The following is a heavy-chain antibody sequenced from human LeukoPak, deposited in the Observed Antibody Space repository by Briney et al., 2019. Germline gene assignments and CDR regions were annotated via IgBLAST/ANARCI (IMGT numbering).Heavy chain of an antibody. CDR1: GYTFTSYG. V-gene: IGHV1-18*01. CDR3: ARERGYCSSSTCYTSDAFDI. Sequence: ASVKVSCKASGYTFTSYGISWVRQAPGQGLEWMGWISAYSGNTNYAQKLQGRVTMTTDTSISTAYMELSRLRSDDTAVYYCARERGYCSSSTCYTSDAFDIWGQGTMVTVSS. D-gene: IGHD2-2*02. CDR2: ISAYSGNT. J-gene: IGHJ3*02.